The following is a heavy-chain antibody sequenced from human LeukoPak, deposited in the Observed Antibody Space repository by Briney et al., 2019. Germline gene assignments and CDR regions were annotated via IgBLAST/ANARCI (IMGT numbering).Heavy chain of an antibody. Sequence: GGSLRLSCAASGFTFSSYAMSWVRQAPGKGLEWVSAISGSSSYIYYADSVKGRFTISRDNAKNSLYLQMNSLRAEDTAVYYCARDAMVRGVTALGGNWGQGTLVTVSS. CDR2: ISGSSSYI. D-gene: IGHD3-10*01. V-gene: IGHV3-21*01. J-gene: IGHJ4*02. CDR3: ARDAMVRGVTALGGN. CDR1: GFTFSSYA.